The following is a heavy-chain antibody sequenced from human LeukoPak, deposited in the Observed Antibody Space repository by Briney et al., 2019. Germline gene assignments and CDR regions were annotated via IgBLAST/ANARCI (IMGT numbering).Heavy chain of an antibody. CDR2: IIPIFGTA. J-gene: IGHJ4*02. D-gene: IGHD1-26*01. CDR1: GGTFSSYA. CDR3: ARRVVLVGATNHFDY. V-gene: IGHV1-69*01. Sequence: ASVKVSCKASGGTFSSYAISWVRQAPGQGLEWMGGIIPIFGTANYAQKFQGRVTITADESTSTAYMELSSLRSEDTAVYYCARRVVLVGATNHFDYWGQGTLVTVSS.